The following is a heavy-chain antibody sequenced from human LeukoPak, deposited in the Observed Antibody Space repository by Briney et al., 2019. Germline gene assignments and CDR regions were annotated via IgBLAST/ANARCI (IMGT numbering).Heavy chain of an antibody. D-gene: IGHD3-10*01. CDR3: ARGRSFGELGVY. CDR2: INPNSDVT. J-gene: IGHJ4*02. CDR1: GYTLSELS. V-gene: IGHV1-2*02. Sequence: ASVKVSCQVSGYTLSELSMHWVRQAPGQGLEWMGSINPNSDVTNYAQNFQGRVTMTRDTFIRTAYMELSRLTSDDTAVYYCARGRSFGELGVYWGQGTLLTVSS.